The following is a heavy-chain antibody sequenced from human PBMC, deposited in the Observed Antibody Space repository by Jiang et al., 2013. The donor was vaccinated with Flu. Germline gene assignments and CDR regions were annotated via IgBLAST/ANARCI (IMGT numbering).Heavy chain of an antibody. CDR1: GGSISSSNW. J-gene: IGHJ3*02. Sequence: GPGLVKPSGTLSLTCAVPGGSISSSNWWSWVRQPPGKGLEWIGEIYHSGSTNYNPSLKSRVTISVDKSKNQFSLKLSSVTAADTAVYYCARESMTTVTTCAFDIWGQGTMGHRLF. D-gene: IGHD4-17*01. CDR2: IYHSGST. V-gene: IGHV4-4*02. CDR3: ARESMTTVTTCAFDI.